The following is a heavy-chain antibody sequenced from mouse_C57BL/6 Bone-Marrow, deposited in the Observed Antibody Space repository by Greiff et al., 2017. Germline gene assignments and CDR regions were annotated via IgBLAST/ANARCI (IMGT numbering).Heavy chain of an antibody. CDR2: IDPENGDT. V-gene: IGHV14-4*01. Sequence: VQLQQSGAELVRPGASVTLSCTASGFNINDDYMHWVKQRPEQGLEWIGWIDPENGDTEYASKFQGKATITADTSSNTAYLQLSSLTSEDTAVYYCTTWLRGYFDVWGTGTTVTVTS. D-gene: IGHD2-2*01. CDR1: GFNINDDY. CDR3: TTWLRGYFDV. J-gene: IGHJ1*03.